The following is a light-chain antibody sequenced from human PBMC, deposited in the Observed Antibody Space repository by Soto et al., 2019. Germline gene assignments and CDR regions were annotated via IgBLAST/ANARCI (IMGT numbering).Light chain of an antibody. CDR3: QESYSAPFT. V-gene: IGKV1-39*01. CDR1: QNISKF. J-gene: IGKJ3*01. CDR2: GAS. Sequence: DIQMTQAPSSLSASVGDIVTITCRASQNISKFLKWYQQKNGEGPKLLIYGASRLHSGVPSRFTGSGSGTDCALSIRSLQREDFATFFCQESYSAPFTFGPGTKV.